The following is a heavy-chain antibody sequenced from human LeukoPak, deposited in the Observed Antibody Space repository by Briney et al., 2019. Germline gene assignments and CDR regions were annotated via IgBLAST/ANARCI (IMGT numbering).Heavy chain of an antibody. CDR1: GFTFSTYN. Sequence: GGSLRLSCVASGFTFSTYNMNWVRQAPGKGLEWVSHISPRGTTRYYADSVKGRFTISRDNAKNSLYLKMSSLRVEDSAVYYCASFSIRTGAYYLDVWGKGTTVADSS. D-gene: IGHD2/OR15-2a*01. V-gene: IGHV3-48*04. J-gene: IGHJ6*03. CDR2: ISPRGTTR. CDR3: ASFSIRTGAYYLDV.